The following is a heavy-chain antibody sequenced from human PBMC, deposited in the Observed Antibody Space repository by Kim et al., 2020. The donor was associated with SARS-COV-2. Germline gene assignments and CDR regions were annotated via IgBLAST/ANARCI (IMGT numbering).Heavy chain of an antibody. D-gene: IGHD5-18*01. J-gene: IGHJ6*02. V-gene: IGHV3-33*08. CDR1: GFTFSSYG. CDR2: IWYDGSNK. Sequence: GGSLRLSCAASGFTFSSYGMHWVRQAPGKGLEWVAVIWYDGSNKYYADSVKGRFTISRDNSKNTLYLQMNSLRAEDTAVYYCARDGRYSYGDSNYYYYGMDVWGQGTTVTVSS. CDR3: ARDGRYSYGDSNYYYYGMDV.